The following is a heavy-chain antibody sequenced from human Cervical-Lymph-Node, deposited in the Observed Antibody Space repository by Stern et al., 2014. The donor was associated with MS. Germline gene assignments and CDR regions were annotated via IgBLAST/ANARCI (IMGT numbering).Heavy chain of an antibody. D-gene: IGHD3-22*01. CDR2: ISGSGGST. Sequence: EDQLVESGGGLVQPGGSLRLSCAASGFTFSSYAMSLVRQAPGKGLEWVSAISGSGGSTYYADSVKGRFTISRDNSKNTLYLQMNSLRAEDTAVYYCAKDRGLPGGMDVWGQGTTVTVSS. CDR1: GFTFSSYA. CDR3: AKDRGLPGGMDV. V-gene: IGHV3-23*04. J-gene: IGHJ6*02.